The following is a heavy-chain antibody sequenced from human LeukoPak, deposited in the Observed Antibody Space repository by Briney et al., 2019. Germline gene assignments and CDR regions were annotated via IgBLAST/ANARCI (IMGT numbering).Heavy chain of an antibody. Sequence: GGSLRLSCAASGFTFSTYGMHWVRQAPGKGLEWVAFIRYDGSNKYYADSVKGRFTISRDNSKNTLYLQMNSLRAEDTAVYYCAKDTVKVTTIRRVPHYMDVWGKGTTVTISS. V-gene: IGHV3-30*02. J-gene: IGHJ6*03. CDR3: AKDTVKVTTIRRVPHYMDV. CDR1: GFTFSTYG. CDR2: IRYDGSNK. D-gene: IGHD5-12*01.